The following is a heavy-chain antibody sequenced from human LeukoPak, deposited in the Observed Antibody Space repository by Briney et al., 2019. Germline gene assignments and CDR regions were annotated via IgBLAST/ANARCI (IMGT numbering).Heavy chain of an antibody. Sequence: SETLSLTCTVSGGSISSSGYYWGWIRQPPGKGLEWIGSIYYSGSTYYNPSLKSRVTISVDTSKNQFSLKLSSVTAADTAVNYCARQEGGLSGSYYYWGQGTLVTVSS. CDR3: ARQEGGLSGSYYY. J-gene: IGHJ4*02. D-gene: IGHD3-10*01. V-gene: IGHV4-39*01. CDR2: IYYSGST. CDR1: GGSISSSGYY.